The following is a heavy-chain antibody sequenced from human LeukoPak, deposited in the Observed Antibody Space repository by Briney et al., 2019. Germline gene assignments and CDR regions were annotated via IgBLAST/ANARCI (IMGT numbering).Heavy chain of an antibody. CDR1: GGTFSSYA. CDR3: ARADSSGYYSPFDY. J-gene: IGHJ4*02. D-gene: IGHD3-22*01. CDR2: IIPIFGTA. V-gene: IGHV1-69*13. Sequence: GASVKVSCKASGGTFSSYAISWVRQAPGQGLEWMGGIIPIFGTANYAQKFLGRVTITADESTSTAYMELSSLRSEDTAVYYCARADSSGYYSPFDYWGQGTLVTVSS.